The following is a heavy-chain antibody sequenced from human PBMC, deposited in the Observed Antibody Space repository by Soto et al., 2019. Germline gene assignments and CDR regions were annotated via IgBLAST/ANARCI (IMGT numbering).Heavy chain of an antibody. J-gene: IGHJ4*02. CDR1: GFTFSNFW. D-gene: IGHD3-10*01. V-gene: IGHV3-74*01. CDR3: RRDVGGWGAY. Sequence: EVQLVESGGGLVQPGGSLRLSCAASGFTFSNFWMHWVRQVPGKGLMWVSRINEDGRIINYADSVKGRFTISRDNARNTLYLKMKSGGAEDAAIYICRRDVGGWGAYWGQGALVTVSS. CDR2: INEDGRII.